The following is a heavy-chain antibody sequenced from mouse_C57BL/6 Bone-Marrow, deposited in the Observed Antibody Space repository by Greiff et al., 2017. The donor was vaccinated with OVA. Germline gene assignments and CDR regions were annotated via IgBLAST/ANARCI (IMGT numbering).Heavy chain of an antibody. V-gene: IGHV1-18*01. D-gene: IGHD2-1*01. Sequence: VQLQQSGPGLVKPGASVTLPCKASGYTFTDYNMDWVKQSHGKSLEWIGDINPNNGGTIYNQKFKGKATLTVDKSSSTAYMELRSLTSEDTAVYYCARDVYYGNWGFAYWGQGTLVTVSA. J-gene: IGHJ3*01. CDR3: ARDVYYGNWGFAY. CDR2: INPNNGGT. CDR1: GYTFTDYN.